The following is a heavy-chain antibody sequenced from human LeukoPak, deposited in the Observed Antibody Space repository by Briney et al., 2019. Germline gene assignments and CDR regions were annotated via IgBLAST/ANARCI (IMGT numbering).Heavy chain of an antibody. J-gene: IGHJ4*02. V-gene: IGHV1-46*01. D-gene: IGHD4-17*01. CDR2: INPSGGST. CDR1: GYTFTSYY. Sequence: GASVKVSCKASGYTFTSYYIHWVRQAPGQGLEWMGIINPSGGSTNYAQKFQGRVTMTRDTSTSTVYPEVSSLRSEDTAVYYCARVGSTVTDYWGQGTLVTVSS. CDR3: ARVGSTVTDY.